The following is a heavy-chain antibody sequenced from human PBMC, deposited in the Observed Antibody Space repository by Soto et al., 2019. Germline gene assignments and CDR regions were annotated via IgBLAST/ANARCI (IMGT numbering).Heavy chain of an antibody. D-gene: IGHD1-26*01. Sequence: PWETLSLTCAVSGGSISRGGYSWSWIRQPPGKDLEWIGYIYHSGSTYYNPSLKSRVTISVDRSKNQFSLKLSSVTAADTAVYDGARGVSRGADGMDVWGKGTTLTGS. CDR2: IYHSGST. CDR1: GGSISRGGYS. V-gene: IGHV4-30-2*01. J-gene: IGHJ6*04. CDR3: ARGVSRGADGMDV.